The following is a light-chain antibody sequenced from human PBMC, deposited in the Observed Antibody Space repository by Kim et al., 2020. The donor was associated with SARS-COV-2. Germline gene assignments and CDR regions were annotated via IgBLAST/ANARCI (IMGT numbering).Light chain of an antibody. J-gene: IGKJ1*01. CDR2: GAS. V-gene: IGKV3-20*01. CDR3: QQYGSSLRT. CDR1: QRVSNTY. Sequence: SPGERATRSCRASQRVSNTYLAWYQQKGGQAPRLLIYGASSRATGIPDRFSGSGSGTDFTLTINRLEPEDFAVYYCQQYGSSLRTFGQGTKVDIK.